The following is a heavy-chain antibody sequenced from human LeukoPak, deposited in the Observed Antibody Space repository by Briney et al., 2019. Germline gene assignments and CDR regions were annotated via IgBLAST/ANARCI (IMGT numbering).Heavy chain of an antibody. CDR2: ISSSSSYI. CDR1: GYPLSIYS. CDR3: ARVSYCSSTSCYDY. J-gene: IGHJ4*02. V-gene: IGHV3-21*01. D-gene: IGHD2-2*01. Sequence: GGPVRLSCGAWGYPLSIYSMKGGRQAPGGGLMWVSSISSSSSYIYYADSVKGRFTTSRDNAKNSLYLQMNSLRAEDTAVYYCARVSYCSSTSCYDYWGQGTLVTVSS.